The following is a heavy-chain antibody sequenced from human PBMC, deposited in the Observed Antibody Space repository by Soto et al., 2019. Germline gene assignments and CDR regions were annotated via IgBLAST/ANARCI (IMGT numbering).Heavy chain of an antibody. CDR2: IGTAGDT. CDR3: ARVNSAYAGGYYYYYMDV. D-gene: IGHD3-22*01. Sequence: GGSLRLSCAASGFTFSSYDTHWVRQATGKGLEWVSAIGTAGDTYYPGSVKGRFTISRENAKNSLYLQMNSLRAGDTAVYYCARVNSAYAGGYYYYYMDVWGKGTTVTVSS. V-gene: IGHV3-13*01. J-gene: IGHJ6*03. CDR1: GFTFSSYD.